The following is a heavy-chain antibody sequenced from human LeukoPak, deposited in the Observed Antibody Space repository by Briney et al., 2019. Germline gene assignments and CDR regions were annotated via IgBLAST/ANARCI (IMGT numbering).Heavy chain of an antibody. CDR2: IFYSGST. V-gene: IGHV4-31*03. D-gene: IGHD3-16*01. CDR3: ARGGEDLGFDY. CDR1: GGSIGSDGYY. J-gene: IGHJ4*02. Sequence: SETLSLTCTVSGGSIGSDGYYWSWIRQHPGKGLEWIGYIFYSGSTYNKPSLKSRVTISLDTSKNQFSLKVRSVTAADTAIYYCARGGEDLGFDYWGQGTLVTVSS.